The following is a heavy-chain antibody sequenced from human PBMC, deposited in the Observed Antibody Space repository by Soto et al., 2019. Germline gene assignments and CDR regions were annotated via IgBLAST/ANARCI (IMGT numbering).Heavy chain of an antibody. D-gene: IGHD4-17*01. J-gene: IGHJ4*02. CDR3: ARVGEMTTVDY. Sequence: SETLSLTCTVSGGSISSYYWSWIRQPPGKGLEWIGYIYYSGSTNYNPSLKSRVTISVDTSKNQFSLKLSSVTAADTAVYYCARVGEMTTVDYWGQGTLVTVSS. CDR1: GGSISSYY. V-gene: IGHV4-59*01. CDR2: IYYSGST.